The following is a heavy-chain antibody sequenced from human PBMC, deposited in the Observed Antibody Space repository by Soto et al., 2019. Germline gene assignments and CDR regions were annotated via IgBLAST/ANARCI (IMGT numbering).Heavy chain of an antibody. Sequence: PSETLSLTCTVSGGSISSYYWSWIRQPPGKGLEWIGYIYYSGSTYYNPSLKSRVTISVDTSKNQFSLKLSSVTAADTAVYYCASRGTTTDCSGGSCYARGFDYWGQGTLVTVSS. J-gene: IGHJ4*02. CDR2: IYYSGST. V-gene: IGHV4-59*08. D-gene: IGHD2-15*01. CDR3: ASRGTTTDCSGGSCYARGFDY. CDR1: GGSISSYY.